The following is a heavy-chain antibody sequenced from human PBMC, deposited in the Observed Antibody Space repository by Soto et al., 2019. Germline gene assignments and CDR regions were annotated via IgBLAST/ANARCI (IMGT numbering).Heavy chain of an antibody. CDR2: ISYDGSNK. CDR1: GFTFSSYG. V-gene: IGHV3-30*18. Sequence: GGSLRLSCAASGFTFSSYGMHWVRQAPGKGLEWVAVISYDGSNKYYADSVKGRFTISRDNSKNTLYLQMNSLRAEDTAVYYCAKGYCSSTSCYAGKYYFDYWGQGTLVTVSS. D-gene: IGHD2-2*01. J-gene: IGHJ4*02. CDR3: AKGYCSSTSCYAGKYYFDY.